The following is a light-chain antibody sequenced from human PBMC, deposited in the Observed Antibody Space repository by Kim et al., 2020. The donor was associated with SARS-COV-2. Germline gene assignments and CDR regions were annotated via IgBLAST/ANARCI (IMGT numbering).Light chain of an antibody. CDR1: QDISNS. CDR3: QQYDSYPLT. V-gene: IGKV1-16*02. CDR2: AAS. J-gene: IGKJ4*01. Sequence: DIQMTQSPSSLSASVGDRVTITCRASQDISNSLAWFQQKPGKAPKSLIYAASNLQTGAPSKFSGSGSGTDFTLTISSLQPEDFAIYYCQQYDSYPLTFGGGTKVDIK.